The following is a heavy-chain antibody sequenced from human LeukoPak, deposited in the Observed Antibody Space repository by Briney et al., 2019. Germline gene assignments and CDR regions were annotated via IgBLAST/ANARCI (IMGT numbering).Heavy chain of an antibody. J-gene: IGHJ4*02. Sequence: GGSLRLSCAASGFTFSSYSMNWVRQAPGKGLEWVSYISSSSSTIYYADSVKGRFTISRDNAKNSLYLQMNSLRAEDTAVYYCARGSYGGNGIVGYWGQGTLVTVSS. V-gene: IGHV3-48*01. CDR3: ARGSYGGNGIVGY. CDR1: GFTFSSYS. D-gene: IGHD4-23*01. CDR2: ISSSSSTI.